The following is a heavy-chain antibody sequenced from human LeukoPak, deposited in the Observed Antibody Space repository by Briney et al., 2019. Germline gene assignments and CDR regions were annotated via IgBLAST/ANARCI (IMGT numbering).Heavy chain of an antibody. V-gene: IGHV3-48*02. CDR2: ISSSSRNT. Sequence: GGSLRLSCEASGFTFSTYNMNWVRQAPGQGLEWVSYISSSSRNTYYADSVKGRFTISRDKAKNSPYLQMKSLRDEDTAVYYCARSEGDLSLGFDYWGQGTLVTVSS. CDR1: GFTFSTYN. D-gene: IGHD3-16*02. CDR3: ARSEGDLSLGFDY. J-gene: IGHJ4*02.